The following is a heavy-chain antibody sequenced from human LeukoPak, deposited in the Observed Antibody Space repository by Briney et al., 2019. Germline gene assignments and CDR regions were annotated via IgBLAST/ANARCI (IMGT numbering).Heavy chain of an antibody. J-gene: IGHJ1*01. CDR3: ATARRGDYSFVGDH. D-gene: IGHD4-11*01. V-gene: IGHV3-48*03. CDR2: ISNAGSTI. Sequence: AGSLSLTCAASGVSSFSTYEMLWVRPAPGEGLEWVSYISNAGSTISYADSVKGRFTISRYNTKKSLYLQLNSVTAADEAIYYCATARRGDYSFVGDHWRGGPRVRVSS. CDR1: GVSSFSTYE.